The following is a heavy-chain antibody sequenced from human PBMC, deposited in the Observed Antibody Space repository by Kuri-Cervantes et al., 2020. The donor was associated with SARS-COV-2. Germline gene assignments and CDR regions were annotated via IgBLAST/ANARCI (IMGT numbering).Heavy chain of an antibody. D-gene: IGHD4-17*01. J-gene: IGHJ4*02. CDR3: ARITLYGDYFDY. CDR2: ISSSSSYT. V-gene: IGHV3-11*03. CDR1: GFTFSDYY. Sequence: GESLKISCAASGFTFSDYYMSWIRQAPGKGLEWVSYISSSSSYTNYADSVKGRFTISRDNAKNSLYLQMSSLRAEDTALYYCARITLYGDYFDYWGQGTLVTVSS.